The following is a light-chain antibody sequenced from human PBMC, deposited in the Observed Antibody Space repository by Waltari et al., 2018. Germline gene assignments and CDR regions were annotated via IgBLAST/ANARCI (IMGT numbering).Light chain of an antibody. V-gene: IGLV1-40*01. CDR1: WSNIGAGYD. CDR3: QSYDTSLGVV. CDR2: GVN. J-gene: IGLJ2*01. Sequence: QSVLTQPPSVYGAPGQRVTISCTGSWSNIGAGYDVHWYQQSPGKAPPLLGYGVNTGPAGGPDRFFGSKSGTSASLAIPGLQPEDEADYYCQSYDTSLGVVFGGGTKLTVL.